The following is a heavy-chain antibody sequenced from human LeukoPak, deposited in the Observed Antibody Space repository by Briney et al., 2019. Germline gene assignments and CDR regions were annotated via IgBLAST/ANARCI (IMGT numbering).Heavy chain of an antibody. J-gene: IGHJ4*02. CDR3: VTDHPHGDYFES. Sequence: GGSLRLSCAASGFTFRTYGMHWVRQAPGKGLEWVALIKNDGSDIYYGDSVRGRFTISRDNSKESLYLQMTSLRSEDTALYYCVTDHPHGDYFESWRQGILVIVSS. D-gene: IGHD4-17*01. CDR2: IKNDGSDI. CDR1: GFTFRTYG. V-gene: IGHV3-30*02.